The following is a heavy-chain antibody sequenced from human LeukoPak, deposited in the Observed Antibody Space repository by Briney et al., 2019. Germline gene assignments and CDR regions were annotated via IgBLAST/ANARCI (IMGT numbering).Heavy chain of an antibody. Sequence: GGSLRLSCAASGFTFSSYAMSWVRQAPGKGLEWASAISGSGGSTYYADSVKGRFTISRDNSKNTLYLQMNSLRAEDTAVYYCAKDPTLNSGYFDYWGQGTLVTVSS. CDR3: AKDPTLNSGYFDY. V-gene: IGHV3-23*01. CDR1: GFTFSSYA. J-gene: IGHJ4*02. CDR2: ISGSGGST. D-gene: IGHD3-22*01.